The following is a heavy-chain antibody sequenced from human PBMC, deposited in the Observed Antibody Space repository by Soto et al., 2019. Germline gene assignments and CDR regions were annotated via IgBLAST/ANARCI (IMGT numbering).Heavy chain of an antibody. CDR1: GFTFSDDY. CDR3: ARDFGDIVATDWSYFDY. Sequence: GGSLRLSCAASGFTFSDDYMNWIRQAPGKGLEWVSYISSSGSTIYYADSVKGRFTISRDNAKNSLYLQMNSLRAEDTAVYYCARDFGDIVATDWSYFDYWGQGTLVTVSS. V-gene: IGHV3-11*01. D-gene: IGHD5-12*01. CDR2: ISSSGSTI. J-gene: IGHJ4*02.